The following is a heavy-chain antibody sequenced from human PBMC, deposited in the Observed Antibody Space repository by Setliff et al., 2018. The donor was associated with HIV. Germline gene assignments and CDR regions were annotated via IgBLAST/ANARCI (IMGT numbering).Heavy chain of an antibody. Sequence: SETLSLTCTVSGYSISSDYYWGWIRQSPGKGLEGIGNIYHSVNTYYNPSLKSRVTISADATKNQFSLKLTSVTAADTAVYYCASIWFGESKPLDSWGQGMLVTVSS. CDR2: IYHSVNT. CDR1: GYSISSDYY. CDR3: ASIWFGESKPLDS. J-gene: IGHJ4*02. D-gene: IGHD3-10*01. V-gene: IGHV4-38-2*02.